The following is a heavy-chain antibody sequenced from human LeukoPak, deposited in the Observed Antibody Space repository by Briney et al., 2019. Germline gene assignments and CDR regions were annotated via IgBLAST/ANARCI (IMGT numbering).Heavy chain of an antibody. CDR2: IRQDGSEK. CDR3: ARDMRGDGFDI. CDR1: GFTFSSFW. Sequence: GGSLRLSCTASGFTFSSFWMTWVRQAPGKGLEWVANIRQDGSEKYYVDSVEGRFTISRDNAKKSLFLQMHSLRAEDTAEYYCARDMRGDGFDIWGQGTMVTVSS. D-gene: IGHD2-2*01. J-gene: IGHJ3*02. V-gene: IGHV3-7*04.